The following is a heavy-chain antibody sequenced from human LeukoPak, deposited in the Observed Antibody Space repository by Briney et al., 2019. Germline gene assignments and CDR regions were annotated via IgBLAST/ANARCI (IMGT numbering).Heavy chain of an antibody. V-gene: IGHV4-59*01. CDR2: IDYSGTT. D-gene: IGHD5-18*01. CDR1: GGSISSFY. J-gene: IGHJ4*02. Sequence: SETLSLTCTVSGGSISSFYWSWIRQPPGKGLEWIGYIDYSGTTNYHPSLKSRVIISVDTSKNQFSLRLSSVTAADTAVYYCARGGYSYGYVWGQGTLVTVSS. CDR3: ARGGYSYGYV.